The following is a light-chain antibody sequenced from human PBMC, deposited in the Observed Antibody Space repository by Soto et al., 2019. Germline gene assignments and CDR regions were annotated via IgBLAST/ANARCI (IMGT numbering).Light chain of an antibody. CDR2: LEGSGSY. CDR1: SGHSSYI. J-gene: IGLJ2*01. CDR3: ETWDSNTLVV. V-gene: IGLV4-60*03. Sequence: QSVLTQSSSASASLGSSVKLTCTLSSGHSSYIIAWHQQQPGKAPRYLMKLEGSGSYNTGSGVPDRFSGSSSGADRYLTISNLQSEDEADYYCETWDSNTLVVFGGGTKLTVL.